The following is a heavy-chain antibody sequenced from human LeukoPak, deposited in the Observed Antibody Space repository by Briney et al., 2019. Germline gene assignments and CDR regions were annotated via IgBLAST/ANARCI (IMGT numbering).Heavy chain of an antibody. V-gene: IGHV3-48*04. CDR1: GFTFSSYS. Sequence: GGSLRLSCAASGFTFSSYSMNWVRQAPGKGLVWISYISSSSSTIYYADSVKGRFTISRDNAKNSLYLQMNSLRAEDTAMYYCARTLTFGGVIVSASLDYWGLGILVTVSS. CDR3: ARTLTFGGVIVSASLDY. D-gene: IGHD3-16*02. CDR2: ISSSSSTI. J-gene: IGHJ4*02.